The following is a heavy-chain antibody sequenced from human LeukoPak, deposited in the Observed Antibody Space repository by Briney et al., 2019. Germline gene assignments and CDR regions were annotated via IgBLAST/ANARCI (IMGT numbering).Heavy chain of an antibody. Sequence: GGSLRLSCAASGFTFSDYSMNWVRQAPGKGLECVSYISSDRKTTWYADSVKGRFTASRDNAKNSLYLQMNSLRAEDTAVYYCARAIPLQLVRYYGMDVWGQGTTVTVSS. J-gene: IGHJ6*02. CDR3: ARAIPLQLVRYYGMDV. CDR2: ISSDRKTT. CDR1: GFTFSDYS. D-gene: IGHD6-13*01. V-gene: IGHV3-48*04.